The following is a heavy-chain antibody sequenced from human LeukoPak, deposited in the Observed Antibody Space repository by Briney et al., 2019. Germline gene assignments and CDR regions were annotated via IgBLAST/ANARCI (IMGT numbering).Heavy chain of an antibody. V-gene: IGHV1-8*02. CDR1: GYTFTSYY. CDR2: MNPNSGNT. Sequence: ASVKVSCKASGYTFTSYYMHWVRQATGQGLEWMGWMNPNSGNTGYAQKFQGRVTMTRNTSISTAYMELSSLRSKDTAVYYCARRVVGATLKDYWGQGTLVTVSS. D-gene: IGHD1-26*01. J-gene: IGHJ4*02. CDR3: ARRVVGATLKDY.